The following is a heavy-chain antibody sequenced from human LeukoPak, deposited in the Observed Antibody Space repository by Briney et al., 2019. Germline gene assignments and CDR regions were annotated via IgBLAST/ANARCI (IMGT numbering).Heavy chain of an antibody. D-gene: IGHD6-13*01. CDR2: IYYSGST. J-gene: IGHJ2*01. V-gene: IGHV4-59*11. Sequence: SETLSLTCTVSGGSIRSHYWEWIRQPPGKGLEWIGYIYYSGSTDYNPSLKSRVTLSVDTSKNQFSLRLSSVTAADTAVYYCARGEPSIASTGAPPFDLWGRGTLVTVSS. CDR3: ARGEPSIASTGAPPFDL. CDR1: GGSIRSHY.